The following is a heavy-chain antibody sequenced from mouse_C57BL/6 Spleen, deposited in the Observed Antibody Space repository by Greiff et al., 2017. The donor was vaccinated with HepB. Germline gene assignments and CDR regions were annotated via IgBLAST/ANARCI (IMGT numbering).Heavy chain of an antibody. CDR3: TRGGDYGNYANFDY. CDR2: NRNKANNHAT. Sequence: EVMLVESGGGLVQPGGSMKLSCAASGFTFRDAWMDWVRQSPEKGLELVAENRNKANNHATYYAESVKGRFTISRDDSKSSVYLQMNSLRAEDTGMYYCTRGGDYGNYANFDYWGQGTTLTVSS. D-gene: IGHD2-1*01. J-gene: IGHJ2*01. CDR1: GFTFRDAW. V-gene: IGHV6-6*01.